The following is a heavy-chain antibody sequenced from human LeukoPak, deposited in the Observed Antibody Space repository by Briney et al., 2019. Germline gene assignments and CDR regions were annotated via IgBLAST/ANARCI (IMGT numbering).Heavy chain of an antibody. Sequence: SETLSLTCTVSGGSISSSSYYWGWIRQPPGKGLEWIGSIYYSGSTYYNPSLKSRVTISVDTSKNQFSLKLSSVTAADTAVYYCARGVIAALPYWGQGTLVTVSS. CDR1: GGSISSSSYY. D-gene: IGHD6-6*01. CDR3: ARGVIAALPY. V-gene: IGHV4-39*01. CDR2: IYYSGST. J-gene: IGHJ4*02.